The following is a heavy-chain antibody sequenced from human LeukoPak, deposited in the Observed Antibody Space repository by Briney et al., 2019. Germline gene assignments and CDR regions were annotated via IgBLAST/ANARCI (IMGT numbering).Heavy chain of an antibody. D-gene: IGHD2-15*01. CDR2: ISGSGGRT. CDR1: GFTFSRYA. J-gene: IGHJ5*02. V-gene: IGHV3-23*01. Sequence: GGSLRLSFAGSGFTFSRYAMSWVRQAPGKGLEWVSGISGSGGRTYYADSVKGRVIISRANSKNTLYLQMTSLRPEDTALYYCHRSRRNCYKPWGQGTLVTVSS. CDR3: HRSRRNCYKP.